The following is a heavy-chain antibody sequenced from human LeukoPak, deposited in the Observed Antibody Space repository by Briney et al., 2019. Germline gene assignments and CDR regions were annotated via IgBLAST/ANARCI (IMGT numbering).Heavy chain of an antibody. CDR3: ARDRDIAAAGTLFYY. D-gene: IGHD6-13*01. CDR2: INSDGSWT. V-gene: IGHV3-74*01. Sequence: GGSLRLSCAASGNYWMHWVRQVPGKGLVWVSHINSDGSWTSYADSVKGRFTISRDNSKNTLYLQMNSLRAEDTAVYYCARDRDIAAAGTLFYYWGQGTLVTVSS. CDR1: GNYW. J-gene: IGHJ4*02.